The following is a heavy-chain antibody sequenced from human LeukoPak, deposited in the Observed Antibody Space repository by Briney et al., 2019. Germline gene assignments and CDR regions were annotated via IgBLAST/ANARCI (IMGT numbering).Heavy chain of an antibody. CDR2: INHSGST. Sequence: PSETLSLTCAVYGGSFSGYYWRWIRQPPGKGLEWIGEINHSGSTNYNPSLKSRVTISVDTSKNQFSLKLSSVTAADTAVYYCARGGRDIVVVPAAMKNRNWFDPWGQGTLVTVSS. CDR1: GGSFSGYY. V-gene: IGHV4-34*01. CDR3: ARGGRDIVVVPAAMKNRNWFDP. J-gene: IGHJ5*02. D-gene: IGHD2-2*01.